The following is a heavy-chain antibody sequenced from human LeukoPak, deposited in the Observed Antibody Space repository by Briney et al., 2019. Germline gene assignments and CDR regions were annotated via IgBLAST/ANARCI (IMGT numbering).Heavy chain of an antibody. CDR2: IYSGGNT. V-gene: IGHV3-66*02. CDR1: GFTVSSLY. Sequence: GGSLRLSCAASGFTVSSLYMTWVRQAPGKGLEWVSVIYSGGNTYYTDSVKGRFTISRDNSKNTLYLQMNGLRVDDTAVYYCASNGGNSGSFLQLDYWGQGTLLTVSS. CDR3: ASNGGNSGSFLQLDY. J-gene: IGHJ4*02. D-gene: IGHD1-26*01.